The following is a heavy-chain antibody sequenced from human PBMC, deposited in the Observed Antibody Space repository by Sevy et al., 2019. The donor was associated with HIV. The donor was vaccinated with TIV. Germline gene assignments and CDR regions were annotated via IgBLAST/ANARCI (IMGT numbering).Heavy chain of an antibody. CDR1: GFTFSSYW. Sequence: GGSLRLSCAGSGFTFSSYWMSWVRQAPGKGLEWVANINQDGGGKNYVDSVKGRFTISRDNAKNSLYLQMNSLRAEDTAVYYCARDPFSKADYWGQGTLVTVSS. CDR3: ARDPFSKADY. V-gene: IGHV3-7*01. D-gene: IGHD4-4*01. CDR2: INQDGGGK. J-gene: IGHJ4*02.